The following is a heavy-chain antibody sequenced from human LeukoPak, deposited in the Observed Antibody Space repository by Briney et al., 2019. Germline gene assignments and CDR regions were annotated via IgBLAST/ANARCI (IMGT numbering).Heavy chain of an antibody. CDR1: GFTFSSYW. CDR2: IKKDGSEK. J-gene: IGHJ3*02. V-gene: IGHV3-7*01. D-gene: IGHD3-22*01. CDR3: ARGVHTYYYDSSGYYDAFDI. Sequence: GGSLRLSCAASGFTFSSYWMSWVRQAPGKGLEWVANIKKDGSEKYYVDSVKGRFTISRDNAKNSLYLQMNSLRAEDTAVYYCARGVHTYYYDSSGYYDAFDIWGQGTMVTVSS.